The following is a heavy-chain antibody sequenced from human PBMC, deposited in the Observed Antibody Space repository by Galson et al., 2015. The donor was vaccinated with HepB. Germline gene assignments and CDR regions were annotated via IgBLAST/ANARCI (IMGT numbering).Heavy chain of an antibody. J-gene: IGHJ4*02. CDR1: GYTFTGYY. CDR2: INPNSGGT. D-gene: IGHD5-24*01. V-gene: IGHV1-2*02. CDR3: ARDRRWLQGGPMPYYFDY. Sequence: SVKVSCKASGYTFTGYYMHWVRQAPGQGLEWMGWINPNSGGTNYAQKFQGRVTMTRDTSISTAYMELRSLRSDDTAVYYCARDRRWLQGGPMPYYFDYWGQGTLVTVSS.